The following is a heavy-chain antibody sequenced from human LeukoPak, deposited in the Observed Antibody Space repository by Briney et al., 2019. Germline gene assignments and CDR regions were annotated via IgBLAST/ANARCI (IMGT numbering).Heavy chain of an antibody. CDR1: AGSISGYY. V-gene: IGHV4-59*01. Sequence: SETLSLTGTVSAGSISGYYWSWIRQRPGKGLEWVGYIYYSGSTNYNPSLKSRVTISVDTSKTQFSLKLSSVTAADTAVYYCARGYLEWLLYLDYWGQGTLVTVAS. J-gene: IGHJ4*02. CDR3: ARGYLEWLLYLDY. D-gene: IGHD3-3*01. CDR2: IYYSGST.